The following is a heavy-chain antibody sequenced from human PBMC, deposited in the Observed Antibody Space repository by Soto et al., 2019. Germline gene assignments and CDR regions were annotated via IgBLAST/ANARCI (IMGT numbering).Heavy chain of an antibody. CDR2: FDPEDGET. CDR1: GYTLTELS. J-gene: IGHJ3*02. CDR3: ATPRHYYDSSGGRLDI. D-gene: IGHD3-22*01. Sequence: QVPLVQSGAEVKKPGASVKVSCKVSGYTLTELSMHWVRQAPGKGLEWMGGFDPEDGETIYAQKFQGRVTMTEDTSTDTAYMELSSLRSEDTAVYYCATPRHYYDSSGGRLDIWGQGTMVTVSS. V-gene: IGHV1-24*01.